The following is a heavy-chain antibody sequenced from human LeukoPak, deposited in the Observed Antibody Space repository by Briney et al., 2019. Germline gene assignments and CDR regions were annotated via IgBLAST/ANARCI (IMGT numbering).Heavy chain of an antibody. Sequence: GGSLRLSCVASGFSLSNYWMHWVRQAPGKGLVWVSRINTDGQTTSYADSVKGRFSISRDNAKNTLYLQMNSLRAEDTAVYYCARLGSQGGVAALDYWGQGTLVTVSS. CDR1: GFSLSNYW. V-gene: IGHV3-74*01. J-gene: IGHJ4*02. CDR2: INTDGQTT. D-gene: IGHD6-25*01. CDR3: ARLGSQGGVAALDY.